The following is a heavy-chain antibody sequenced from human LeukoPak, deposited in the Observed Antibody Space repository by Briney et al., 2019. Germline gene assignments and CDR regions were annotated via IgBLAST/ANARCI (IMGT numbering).Heavy chain of an antibody. CDR3: ARGGQILEVITATFVY. Sequence: APVRVSCKASGYTFTVYYLHWVRQAPGQGPEWMGWINTNNGGTNYAQRFQGRVTMTRDTSISTAYMELSSLRSDDTAVYYCARGGQILEVITATFVYWGQGTLVTVSS. CDR2: INTNNGGT. D-gene: IGHD2-15*01. CDR1: GYTFTVYY. V-gene: IGHV1-2*02. J-gene: IGHJ4*02.